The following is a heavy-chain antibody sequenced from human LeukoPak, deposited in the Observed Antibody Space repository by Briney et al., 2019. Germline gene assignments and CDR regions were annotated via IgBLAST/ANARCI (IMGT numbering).Heavy chain of an antibody. CDR1: GGSISSGGYY. CDR2: IYYSGST. Sequence: PSQTPSLTCTVSGGSISSGGYYWSWLRQHPGKGLEWIGYIYYSGSTYYNPSLKSRVTISVDTSKNQFSLKLSSVTAADTAVYYCARDHGRGWDFWSVYYTHDAFDIWGQGTMVTVSS. CDR3: ARDHGRGWDFWSVYYTHDAFDI. V-gene: IGHV4-31*03. J-gene: IGHJ3*02. D-gene: IGHD3-3*01.